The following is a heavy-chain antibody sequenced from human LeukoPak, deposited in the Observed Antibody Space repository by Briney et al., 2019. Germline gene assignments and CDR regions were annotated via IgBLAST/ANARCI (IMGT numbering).Heavy chain of an antibody. Sequence: GGSLRLSCAASGFIFGDFAMDWVRRAPGKGLEWISGIEGGGRSTHYADSVKGRLTISRDNPRSTLYLEMENLRVEDTAIYYCAQDTCSSPYSFDSWGHGTLAIVSS. CDR3: AQDTCSSPYSFDS. D-gene: IGHD2-21*01. J-gene: IGHJ4*01. CDR1: GFIFGDFA. CDR2: IEGGGRST. V-gene: IGHV3-23*01.